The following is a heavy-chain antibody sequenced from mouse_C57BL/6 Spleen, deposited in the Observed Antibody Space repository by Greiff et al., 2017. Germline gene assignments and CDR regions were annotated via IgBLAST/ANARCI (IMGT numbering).Heavy chain of an antibody. V-gene: IGHV1-64*01. J-gene: IGHJ4*01. D-gene: IGHD1-1*01. CDR2: IHPNSGST. Sequence: VQLQQPGAELVKPGASVKLSCTASGYTFTSYWMHWVKQRPGQGLEWIGMIHPNSGSTNYNEKFKSKATLTVDKSSSTAYMQLSSLTSEDSAVYYCARGDYYGSSPHYAMEYWGQGTSVTVSS. CDR3: ARGDYYGSSPHYAMEY. CDR1: GYTFTSYW.